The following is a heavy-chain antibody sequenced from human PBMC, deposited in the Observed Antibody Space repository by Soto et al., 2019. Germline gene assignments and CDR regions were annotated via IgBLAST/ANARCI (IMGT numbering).Heavy chain of an antibody. D-gene: IGHD1-1*01. Sequence: SETLSLTCGVSSGSISSRNWWSWVRRPPGKGLGWIGEISHSGRTNYNPSLESRVTMSVDKSRNQFYLKLNFVTAADTAVYYCATQTYSYNWHHWGQGTLVTVSS. CDR2: ISHSGRT. J-gene: IGHJ5*02. V-gene: IGHV4-4*02. CDR1: SGSISSRNW. CDR3: ATQTYSYNWHH.